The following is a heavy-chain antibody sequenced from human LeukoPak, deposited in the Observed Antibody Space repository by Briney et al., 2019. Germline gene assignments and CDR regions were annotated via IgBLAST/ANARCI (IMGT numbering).Heavy chain of an antibody. CDR3: ARETFERLKEYYYFDY. D-gene: IGHD2-2*01. V-gene: IGHV4-31*03. CDR2: IYYSGST. J-gene: IGHJ4*02. CDR1: GGSISSGGYY. Sequence: SETLSLTCTVSGGSISSGGYYWSWIRQHPGKGLEWIGYIYYSGSTYYNPSLKSRVTISVDTSKNQFSLKLSSVTAADTAVYYCARETFERLKEYYYFDYWGQGTLVTVSS.